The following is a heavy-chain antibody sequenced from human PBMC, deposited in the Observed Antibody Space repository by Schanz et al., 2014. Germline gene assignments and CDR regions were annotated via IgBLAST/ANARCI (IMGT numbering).Heavy chain of an antibody. Sequence: EVHLLESGGGLVEPGGSLRLSCATSGFSLDIFAVSWVRQAPGKGLEWVSSFNDGGVNKYYADSVKGRFTISRDNSKNTLYLQMNSLRAEDTAVYYCAKGRFGELSAFDIWGQGTMVTVSS. CDR3: AKGRFGELSAFDI. J-gene: IGHJ3*02. V-gene: IGHV3-23*01. CDR2: FNDGGVNK. CDR1: GFSLDIFA. D-gene: IGHD3-10*01.